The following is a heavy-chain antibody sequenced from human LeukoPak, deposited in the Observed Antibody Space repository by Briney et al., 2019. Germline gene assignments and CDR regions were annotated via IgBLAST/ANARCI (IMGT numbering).Heavy chain of an antibody. V-gene: IGHV3-21*01. CDR3: ARGFFGVVSRAY. CDR2: ISSSSSYI. J-gene: IGHJ4*02. D-gene: IGHD3-3*01. Sequence: PGGSLRLSCAASGFTFSSYSMNWVRQAPGKGLEWVSSISSSSSYIYYADSVKGRFTISRDNAKNSLYLQMNSLRAEDTAVYYCARGFFGVVSRAYWGQGTLVTVSS. CDR1: GFTFSSYS.